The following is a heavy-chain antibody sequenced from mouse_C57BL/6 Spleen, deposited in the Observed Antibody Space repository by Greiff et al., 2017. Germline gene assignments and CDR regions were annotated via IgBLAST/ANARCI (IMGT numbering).Heavy chain of an antibody. CDR3: ARDRVPAFDY. CDR2: ISYDGSN. V-gene: IGHV3-6*01. J-gene: IGHJ2*02. CDR1: GYSITSGYY. Sequence: VQLKESGPGLVKPSQSLSLTCSVTGYSITSGYYWNWIRQFPGNKLEWMGYISYDGSNNYNPTLKNRISITRDTSKNQFFLKLNSVTTEDTATYCCARDRVPAFDYWGQGTSLTVSS.